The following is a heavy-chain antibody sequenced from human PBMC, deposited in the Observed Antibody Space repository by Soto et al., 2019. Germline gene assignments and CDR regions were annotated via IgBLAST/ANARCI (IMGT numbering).Heavy chain of an antibody. Sequence: GGSLRLSCAASGFTFSSYGMHWVRQAPGKGLEWVAVISYDGSNKYYADSVKGRFTISRDNSKNTLYLQMNSLRAEDTAVYYCAKENIAARPRLFYYYYGMDVWGQGTTVTVSS. CDR1: GFTFSSYG. D-gene: IGHD6-6*01. V-gene: IGHV3-30*18. CDR2: ISYDGSNK. CDR3: AKENIAARPRLFYYYYGMDV. J-gene: IGHJ6*02.